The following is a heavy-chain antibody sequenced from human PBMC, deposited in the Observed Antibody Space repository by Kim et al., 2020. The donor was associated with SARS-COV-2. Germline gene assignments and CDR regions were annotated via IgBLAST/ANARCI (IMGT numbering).Heavy chain of an antibody. CDR2: ISYDGSNK. Sequence: GGSLRLSCAASGFTFSSYAMHWVRQAPGKGLEWVAVISYDGSNKYYADSVKGRFTISRDNSKNTLYLQMNSLRAEDTAVYYCARGAAVAGTECCGAFDIWGQGTMVTVSS. V-gene: IGHV3-30-3*01. D-gene: IGHD6-19*01. J-gene: IGHJ3*02. CDR1: GFTFSSYA. CDR3: ARGAAVAGTECCGAFDI.